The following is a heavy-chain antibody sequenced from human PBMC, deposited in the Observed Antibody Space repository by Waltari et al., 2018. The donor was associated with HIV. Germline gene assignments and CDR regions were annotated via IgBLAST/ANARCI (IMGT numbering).Heavy chain of an antibody. V-gene: IGHV3-48*01. Sequence: VRQAPGKGLEWVSYISSSGSTIYYADSVRGRFTISRDNAKNSLYLQLNSLRAEDTAVYYCARDYSGTYADFDYWGQGTLVTVSS. CDR3: ARDYSGTYADFDY. D-gene: IGHD1-26*01. J-gene: IGHJ4*02. CDR2: ISSSGSTI.